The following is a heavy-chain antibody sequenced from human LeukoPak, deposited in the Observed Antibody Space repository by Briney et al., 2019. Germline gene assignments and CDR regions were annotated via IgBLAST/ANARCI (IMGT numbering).Heavy chain of an antibody. CDR1: GFTFSSYS. CDR3: ARELYSGYDKSDY. CDR2: ISSSSSYI. D-gene: IGHD5-12*01. V-gene: IGHV3-21*01. Sequence: PGGSLRLSCAASGFTFSSYSMNWVRQAPGKGPEWVSSISSSSSYIYYADSVKGRFTISRDNAKNSLYLQMNSLRAEDTAVYYCARELYSGYDKSDYWGQGTLVTVSS. J-gene: IGHJ4*02.